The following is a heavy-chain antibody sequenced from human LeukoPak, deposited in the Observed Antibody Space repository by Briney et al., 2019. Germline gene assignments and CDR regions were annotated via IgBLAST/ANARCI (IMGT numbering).Heavy chain of an antibody. Sequence: PSETLSLTCTVSGGSISSYYWSWIRQPPGKGLEWIGYIYYSGSTYHNPSLKSRVTISVDTSKNQFSLKLSSVTAADTAVYYCARDVGRVYLESPFDYWGQGTLVTVSS. CDR2: IYYSGST. CDR3: ARDVGRVYLESPFDY. D-gene: IGHD6-13*01. CDR1: GGSISSYY. J-gene: IGHJ4*02. V-gene: IGHV4-59*12.